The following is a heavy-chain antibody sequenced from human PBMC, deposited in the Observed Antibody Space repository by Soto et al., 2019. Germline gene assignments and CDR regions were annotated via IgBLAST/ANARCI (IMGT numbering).Heavy chain of an antibody. J-gene: IGHJ6*02. CDR3: ARERIAAAAAKDYYYYGMDV. V-gene: IGHV3-74*01. CDR2: INSDGSST. D-gene: IGHD6-13*01. Sequence: EVQLVESGGGLVQPGGSLRLSCAASGFTFSSYWMHWVRQAPGKGLVWVSRINSDGSSTSYADSVKGRFTISRDNAKNTLYRQMNSLRADDTAVYYCARERIAAAAAKDYYYYGMDVWGQGTTVTVSS. CDR1: GFTFSSYW.